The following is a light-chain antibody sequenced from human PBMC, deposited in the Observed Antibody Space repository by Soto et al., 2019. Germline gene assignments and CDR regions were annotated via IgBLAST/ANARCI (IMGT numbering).Light chain of an antibody. CDR2: EVS. V-gene: IGLV2-14*01. J-gene: IGLJ3*02. CDR1: SSDVGGYNY. CDR3: SSYTGSNTPVV. Sequence: QSALTQPASVSGSPGQSITISCTGTSSDVGGYNYVSWYQQHPGKAPKLMIYEVSNRPSGVSNRFSGSKSGNTASLTISGLQAEDEADYYCSSYTGSNTPVVFGGGPKLTVL.